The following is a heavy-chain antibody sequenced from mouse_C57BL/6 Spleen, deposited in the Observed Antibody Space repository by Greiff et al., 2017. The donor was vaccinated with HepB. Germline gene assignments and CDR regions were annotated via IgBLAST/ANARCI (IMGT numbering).Heavy chain of an antibody. J-gene: IGHJ2*01. V-gene: IGHV5-6*01. D-gene: IGHD6-1*01. CDR3: ARHGSNYFDY. CDR1: GFTFSSYG. CDR2: ISSGGSYT. Sequence: EVKVVESGGDLVKPGGSLKLSCAASGFTFSSYGMSWVRQTPDKRLEWVATISSGGSYTYYPDSVKGRFTISRDNAKNTLYLQMSSLKSEDTAMYYYARHGSNYFDYWGQGTTLTVSS.